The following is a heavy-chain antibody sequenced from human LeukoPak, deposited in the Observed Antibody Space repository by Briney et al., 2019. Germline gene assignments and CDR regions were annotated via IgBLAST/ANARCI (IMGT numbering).Heavy chain of an antibody. J-gene: IGHJ4*02. D-gene: IGHD3-10*01. CDR2: ISYDGDNK. CDR1: GFTFSSYA. Sequence: GRSLRLSCAASGFTFSSYAMHWVRQAPGKGLEWVALISYDGDNKYYTDSVTGRFTISRDNSKNTLYLQMNSLRAEDTAVYYCAKTLRAMVRGVIITEILYFDYWGQGTLVTVSS. V-gene: IGHV3-30-3*02. CDR3: AKTLRAMVRGVIITEILYFDY.